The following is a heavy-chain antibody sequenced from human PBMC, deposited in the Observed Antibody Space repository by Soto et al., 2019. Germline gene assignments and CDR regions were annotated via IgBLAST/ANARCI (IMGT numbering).Heavy chain of an antibody. CDR2: IYHSGST. CDR1: GYSISSGYY. J-gene: IGHJ4*02. D-gene: IGHD6-6*01. V-gene: IGHV4-38-2*02. CDR3: ASLGDSSSSGYYFDY. Sequence: SETLSLTCTVSGYSISSGYYWGWIRQPPGKGLEWIGSIYHSGSTYYNPSLKSRVTISVDTSKNQFSLKLSSVTAADTAVYYCASLGDSSSSGYYFDYWGQGTLVTVSS.